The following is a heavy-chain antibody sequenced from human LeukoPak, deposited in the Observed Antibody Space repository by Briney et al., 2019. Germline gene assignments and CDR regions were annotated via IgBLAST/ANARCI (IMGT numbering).Heavy chain of an antibody. CDR2: ISYSSSTI. J-gene: IGHJ6*03. Sequence: GGSLRLSCAASGFTFSSYNMNWVRQAPGKGLEWVSYISYSSSTIYYADSVKGRFSISRDNANNSLFLQMNSLRAEDTAVYYCARRAPTGSSSNYYYYYMDVWGKGTTVTVSS. V-gene: IGHV3-48*04. CDR3: ARRAPTGSSSNYYYYYMDV. CDR1: GFTFSSYN. D-gene: IGHD6-6*01.